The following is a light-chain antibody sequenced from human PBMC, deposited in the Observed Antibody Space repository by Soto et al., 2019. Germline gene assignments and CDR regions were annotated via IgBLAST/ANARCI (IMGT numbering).Light chain of an antibody. Sequence: DLQMTQSPSSLSASVGDRVTITCRASQSISRYLNWYQQKPGKAPNLLIYTASSLQSGDPSRFSGSGAGTDFTLTISSLQPEDFATYYCQQSYSALWTFGQGTKVEIK. V-gene: IGKV1-39*01. CDR1: QSISRY. J-gene: IGKJ1*01. CDR2: TAS. CDR3: QQSYSALWT.